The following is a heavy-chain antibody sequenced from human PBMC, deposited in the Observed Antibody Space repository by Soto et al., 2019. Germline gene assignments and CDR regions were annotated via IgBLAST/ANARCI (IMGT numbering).Heavy chain of an antibody. J-gene: IGHJ3*02. D-gene: IGHD2-15*01. CDR3: ARAVAATIDAVPDAFDI. V-gene: IGHV1-46*03. CDR1: GYTFTSYY. CDR2: INPSGGST. Sequence: QVQLVQSGAEVKKPGASVKVSCKASGYTFTSYYMHWVRQAPGQGLEWMGIINPSGGSTSYAQKFQGRVTMTRDTSTSTVYMELSSLRSEDTAVYYCARAVAATIDAVPDAFDIWGQGTMVTVSS.